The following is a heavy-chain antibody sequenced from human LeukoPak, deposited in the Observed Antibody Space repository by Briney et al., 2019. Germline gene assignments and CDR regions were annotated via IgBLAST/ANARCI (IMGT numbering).Heavy chain of an antibody. CDR1: GFIFTSYT. V-gene: IGHV3-48*01. CDR2: ITSSSSTI. CDR3: ARNFDS. J-gene: IGHJ4*02. D-gene: IGHD2/OR15-2a*01. Sequence: PGGSLRLSCAASGFIFTSYTMNWVRQAPGKGLEWVSYITSSSSTIYYADSVKGRFTMSRDNAENPLYLQMNSLRAEDTAAYYCARNFDSWGQGTLVTVSS.